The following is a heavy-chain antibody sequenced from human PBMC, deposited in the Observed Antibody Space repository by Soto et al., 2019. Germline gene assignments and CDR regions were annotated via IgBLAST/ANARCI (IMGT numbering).Heavy chain of an antibody. Sequence: SETLSLTCTVSGASLNYDAYYWSWVRQHPGKGLEWIGYIYYSGATYYNPSLKSRLAISIDTSKNQFSLKLSSVTAADTAVYFCAREGGESSDGLYYFDSWGQGSLVTVSS. D-gene: IGHD3-16*01. CDR2: IYYSGAT. CDR1: GASLNYDAYY. J-gene: IGHJ4*02. V-gene: IGHV4-31*03. CDR3: AREGGESSDGLYYFDS.